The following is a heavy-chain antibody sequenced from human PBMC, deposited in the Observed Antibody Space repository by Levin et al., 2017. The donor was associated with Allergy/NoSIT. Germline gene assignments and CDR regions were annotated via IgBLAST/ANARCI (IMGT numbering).Heavy chain of an antibody. D-gene: IGHD1-26*01. CDR2: ISGSGGST. V-gene: IGHV3-23*01. Sequence: LSLTCAASGFTFSSYAMSWVRQAPGKGLEWVSAISGSGGSTYYADSVKGRFTISSDNSKNTLYLQMNSLRAEDTAVYYCAKDIVGTYPNGFDYWGKGTLVTVSS. CDR1: GFTFSSYA. J-gene: IGHJ4*02. CDR3: AKDIVGTYPNGFDY.